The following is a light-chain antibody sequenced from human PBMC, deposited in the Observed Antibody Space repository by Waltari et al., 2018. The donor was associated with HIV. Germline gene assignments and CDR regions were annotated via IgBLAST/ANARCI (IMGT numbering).Light chain of an antibody. V-gene: IGLV2-8*01. CDR2: EVS. J-gene: IGLJ3*02. Sequence: QSALTQPPSASGSPGQSVPISCSGTSSDVRGYHYVSWYQQHPGKAPKLMIYEVSKRPSGVPDRFSGSKSGNTASLTVSGLQAEDEADYYCSSYAGSSWVFGGGTKLTVL. CDR1: SSDVRGYHY. CDR3: SSYAGSSWV.